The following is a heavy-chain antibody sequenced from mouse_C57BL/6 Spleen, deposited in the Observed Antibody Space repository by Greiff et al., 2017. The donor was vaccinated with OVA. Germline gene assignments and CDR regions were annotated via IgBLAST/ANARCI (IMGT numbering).Heavy chain of an antibody. CDR1: GYTFTSYW. Sequence: QVQLKQPGAELVKPGASVKLSCKASGYTFTSYWMHWVKQRPGQGLEWIGMIHPNSGSTNYNEKFKSKATLTVDKSSSTAYMQLSSLTSEDSAVYYCARLGRRAMDYWGQGTSVTVSS. V-gene: IGHV1-64*01. D-gene: IGHD4-1*01. J-gene: IGHJ4*01. CDR3: ARLGRRAMDY. CDR2: IHPNSGST.